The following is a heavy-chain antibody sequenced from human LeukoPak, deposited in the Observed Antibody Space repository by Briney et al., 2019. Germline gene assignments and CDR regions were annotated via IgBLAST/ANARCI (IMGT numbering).Heavy chain of an antibody. D-gene: IGHD3-10*01. Sequence: PGGSLRLSWAASGFTFSSYAMSWVRQAPGKGLEWVSAISGSGGSTYYADSVKGRFTISRDNSKNTLYLQMNSLRAEDTAVYYCARAMVRGVIIPFDYWGQGTLVTVSS. V-gene: IGHV3-23*01. J-gene: IGHJ4*02. CDR3: ARAMVRGVIIPFDY. CDR2: ISGSGGST. CDR1: GFTFSSYA.